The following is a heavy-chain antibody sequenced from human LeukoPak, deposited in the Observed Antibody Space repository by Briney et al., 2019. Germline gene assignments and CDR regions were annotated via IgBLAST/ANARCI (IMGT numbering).Heavy chain of an antibody. CDR1: GLTFSRYW. J-gene: IGHJ3*02. CDR3: AKDYSSGLYDAFDI. D-gene: IGHD5-18*01. V-gene: IGHV3-74*01. Sequence: QAGGSLRLSCAAYGLTFSRYWMHWVRQAPGKGLVWVSRINTDGISTKYADSVKGRFTISRDNAKNTLYLQMNSLRAEDTAVYYCAKDYSSGLYDAFDIWGQGTMVTVSS. CDR2: INTDGIST.